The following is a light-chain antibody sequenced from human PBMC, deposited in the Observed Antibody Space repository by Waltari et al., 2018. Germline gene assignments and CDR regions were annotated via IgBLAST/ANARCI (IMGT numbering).Light chain of an antibody. CDR3: SMYMGSGIWV. Sequence: QPVLTPEPSLSVSSGGTATLTCALSSGSVSSTSYATWYQQTPGQAPRPLVYKGNGRSSGVPARFSGSILGNKAALTITGAQADDESDYYCSMYMGSGIWVFGGGTKLTVL. CDR2: KGN. J-gene: IGLJ3*02. V-gene: IGLV8-61*01. CDR1: SGSVSSTSY.